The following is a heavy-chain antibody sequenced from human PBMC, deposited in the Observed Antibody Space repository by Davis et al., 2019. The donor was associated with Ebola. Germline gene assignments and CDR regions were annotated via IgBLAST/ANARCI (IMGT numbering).Heavy chain of an antibody. J-gene: IGHJ4*02. CDR2: IYYSGST. D-gene: IGHD2-15*01. Sequence: MPSETLSLTCTVSGGSISSGGYYWSWIRQHPGKGLEWIGSIYYSGSTYYNPSLKSRVTISVDTSKNQFSLKLSSVTAADTAVYYCAREKLGYCSGGSCYPFDTWGQGTLVTVSS. CDR3: AREKLGYCSGGSCYPFDT. V-gene: IGHV4-39*01. CDR1: GGSISSGGYY.